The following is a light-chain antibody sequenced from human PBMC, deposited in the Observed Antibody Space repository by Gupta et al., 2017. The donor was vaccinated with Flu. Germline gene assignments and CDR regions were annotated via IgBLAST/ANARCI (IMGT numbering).Light chain of an antibody. V-gene: IGLV1-40*01. J-gene: IGLJ3*02. CDR1: SSNIGADCD. CDR2: GNV. CDR3: HSSDSRRSDWL. Sequence: SSSNIGADCDIHWYQHSPGAAPSLLIFGNVKRPSGVPDRFSGSKSGTSASLTITGLQAEDEGFYYCHSSDSRRSDWLFGGGTKVTVL.